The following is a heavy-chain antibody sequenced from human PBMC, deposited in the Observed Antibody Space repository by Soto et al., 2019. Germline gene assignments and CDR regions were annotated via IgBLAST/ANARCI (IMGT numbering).Heavy chain of an antibody. Sequence: QVQLVQSGAEVKKPGSSVKVSCKASGGTFSSYTISWVRQAPGQGLEWRGRIIPILGIANYAQKFQGRVTITADKSTSTAYMELSSLRSEDTAVYYCARGIVASSAFDIWGQGTMVTVSS. J-gene: IGHJ3*02. CDR2: IIPILGIA. CDR1: GGTFSSYT. CDR3: ARGIVASSAFDI. V-gene: IGHV1-69*02. D-gene: IGHD2-21*01.